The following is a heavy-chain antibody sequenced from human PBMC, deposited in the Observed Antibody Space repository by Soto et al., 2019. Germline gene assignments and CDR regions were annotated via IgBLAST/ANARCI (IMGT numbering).Heavy chain of an antibody. D-gene: IGHD3-3*01. J-gene: IGHJ4*02. CDR2: ISSSSSTI. Sequence: GGSLRLSCAASGFTFSSYSMNWVRQAPGKGLEWVSYISSSSSTIYYADSVKGRFTISRDNAKNSLYLQMNSLRAEDTAVYYCARDFAYYDFWSGYYTSGPFDYWGQGTLVTVS. CDR1: GFTFSSYS. CDR3: ARDFAYYDFWSGYYTSGPFDY. V-gene: IGHV3-48*01.